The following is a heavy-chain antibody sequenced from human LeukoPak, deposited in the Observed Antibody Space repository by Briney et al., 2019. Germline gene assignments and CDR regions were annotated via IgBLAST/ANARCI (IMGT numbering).Heavy chain of an antibody. Sequence: SETLSLTCTVSGGSISSYYWSWIRQPPGKGLEWIGYIYYSGSTNYNPSLKSRVTISVDTSKNQFSLKLSSVTAADTAVYYCARLAYSSGWYWYLDLWGRGTLVTVSS. CDR3: ARLAYSSGWYWYLDL. V-gene: IGHV4-59*08. CDR2: IYYSGST. J-gene: IGHJ2*01. CDR1: GGSISSYY. D-gene: IGHD6-19*01.